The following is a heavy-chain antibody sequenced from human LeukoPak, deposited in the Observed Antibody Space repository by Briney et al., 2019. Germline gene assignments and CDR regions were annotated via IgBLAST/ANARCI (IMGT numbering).Heavy chain of an antibody. Sequence: PGGSLRLSCAASGFSFSRYGMHWVRQAPGKGLEWLAVIWYDGSNEYYADSVTGRFAISRDNSKNTLYLQMNSLRVEDTAVYYCARGGCSGGTCYAGTDWFDPWGQGTLVTVSS. CDR2: IWYDGSNE. V-gene: IGHV3-33*01. D-gene: IGHD2-15*01. J-gene: IGHJ5*02. CDR1: GFSFSRYG. CDR3: ARGGCSGGTCYAGTDWFDP.